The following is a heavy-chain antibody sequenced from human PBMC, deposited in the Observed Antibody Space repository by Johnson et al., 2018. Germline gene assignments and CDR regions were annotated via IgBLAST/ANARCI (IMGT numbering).Heavy chain of an antibody. V-gene: IGHV3-66*02. CDR2: IYSGGST. D-gene: IGHD3-10*01. J-gene: IGHJ6*03. CDR3: VRNKQPEWTYSYGSGSYGSYYMDV. Sequence: VQLVESGGGLVQPGGSLRLSCAASGFTVSSNYMNWVRQAPGKGLEWVSVIYSGGSTYYADSVKGRFTISRDNSKNTLSFQVNSLRAEDTAVYYCVRNKQPEWTYSYGSGSYGSYYMDVWGKGTAVTVSS. CDR1: GFTVSSNY.